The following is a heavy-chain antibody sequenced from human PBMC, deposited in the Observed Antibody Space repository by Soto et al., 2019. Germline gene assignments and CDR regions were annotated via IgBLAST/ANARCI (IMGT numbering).Heavy chain of an antibody. Sequence: EVQLVETGGGLIQPGGSLRLSCAASGFAVSNSYLSWVRQAPGKGLEWVSIIYSNGDSYYPDSVRGRFTISRDTSKNMVLLQMNSLTAEDTAVYYCAKPPQFYGSGTPFDSWGQGPLVTVSS. CDR3: AKPPQFYGSGTPFDS. CDR1: GFAVSNSY. V-gene: IGHV3-53*02. J-gene: IGHJ4*02. CDR2: IYSNGDS. D-gene: IGHD3-10*01.